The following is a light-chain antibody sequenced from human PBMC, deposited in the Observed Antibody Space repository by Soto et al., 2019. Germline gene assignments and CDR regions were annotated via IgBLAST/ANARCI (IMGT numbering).Light chain of an antibody. CDR3: QQYNSYS. J-gene: IGKJ1*01. CDR2: HAS. Sequence: DIQMTQSPSTLPSSVGDRVTITCRASQSMSNLLAWYQQKPGTAPKVLIYHASNLQSGVPSRFSGSGSGTEFTLTISSLQPDDFATYYCQQYNSYSFGQGTKVDI. CDR1: QSMSNL. V-gene: IGKV1-5*01.